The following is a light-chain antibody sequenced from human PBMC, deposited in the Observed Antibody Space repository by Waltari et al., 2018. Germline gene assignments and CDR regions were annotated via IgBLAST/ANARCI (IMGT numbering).Light chain of an antibody. CDR1: QSLNRT. V-gene: IGKV3-20*01. CDR3: QHYLRLPVA. Sequence: EIVLTLSPDTLSSSPGERATLPCRASQSLNRTLAWYQQKPGQAPRLLIYGVSTRATGIPDRFSGSGSGADFSLTITRLEPEDFAVYYCQHYLRLPVAFGQGTKVDIK. J-gene: IGKJ1*01. CDR2: GVS.